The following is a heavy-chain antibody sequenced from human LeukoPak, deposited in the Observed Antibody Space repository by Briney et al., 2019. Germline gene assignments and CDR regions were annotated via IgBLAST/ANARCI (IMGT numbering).Heavy chain of an antibody. J-gene: IGHJ4*02. CDR3: STQLRWKAPGNDY. CDR2: IKSKTDGGTT. V-gene: IGHV3-15*01. CDR1: GFTFSNAW. Sequence: PGGSLRLSCAASGFTFSNAWMSWVRQAPGKGLEWVGRIKSKTDGGTTEYTAPVKGRFTISRDDSKNALYLQMNSLNSEDTGVYCCSTQLRWKAPGNDYWGQGTLVTVSS. D-gene: IGHD4-23*01.